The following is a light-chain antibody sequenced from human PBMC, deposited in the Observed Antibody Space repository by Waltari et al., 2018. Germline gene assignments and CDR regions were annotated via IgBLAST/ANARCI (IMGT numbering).Light chain of an antibody. V-gene: IGLV1-47*01. CDR3: AAWDDSLTGRV. CDR1: SSNIGSNY. J-gene: IGLJ3*02. CDR2: TDN. Sequence: QSVLTQPSSASGTPGQRVTISCSGSSSNIGSNYVYWYQQLPGTAPKLLIHTDNARPSGVPDRFSASKSGASASLAISGLRSEDEADYYCAAWDDSLTGRVFGGGTKLTVL.